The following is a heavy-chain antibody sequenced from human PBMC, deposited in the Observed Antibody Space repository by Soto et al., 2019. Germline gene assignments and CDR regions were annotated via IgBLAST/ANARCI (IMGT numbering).Heavy chain of an antibody. CDR1: GFTFSSYS. D-gene: IGHD6-13*01. CDR3: ARMGVSSSWYIGAFDI. V-gene: IGHV3-7*01. J-gene: IGHJ3*02. Sequence: GGSLRLSCAASGFTFSSYSMNWVLQAPWKGLEWVANIKQDGSEKYYVDSVKGRFTISRDNAKNSLYLQMNSLRAEDTAVYYCARMGVSSSWYIGAFDIWGQGTMVTVSS. CDR2: IKQDGSEK.